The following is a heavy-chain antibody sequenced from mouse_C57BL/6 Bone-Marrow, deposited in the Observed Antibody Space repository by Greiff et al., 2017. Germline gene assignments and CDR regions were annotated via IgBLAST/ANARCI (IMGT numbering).Heavy chain of an antibody. J-gene: IGHJ2*01. V-gene: IGHV10-3*01. Sequence: EVMLVESGGGLVQPKGSLKLSCAASGFTFNTYAMHWVRQAPGKGLEWVARIRSKSSNYATYYADSVKDRFTISRDDSQSMLYMQMNNLKTEDTAMYYCVREGYYGSSYIFDYWGQGTTLTVSS. CDR3: VREGYYGSSYIFDY. D-gene: IGHD1-1*01. CDR2: IRSKSSNYAT. CDR1: GFTFNTYA.